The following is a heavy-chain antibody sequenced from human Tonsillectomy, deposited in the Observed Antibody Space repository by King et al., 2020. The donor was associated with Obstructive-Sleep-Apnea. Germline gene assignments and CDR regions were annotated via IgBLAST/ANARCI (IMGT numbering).Heavy chain of an antibody. CDR1: GGTFSSYA. Sequence: VKLVESGAEVKKPGSSVKVSCKASGGTFSSYAISWVRQAPGQGLEWMGGIIPIFGTANYAQKFQGRVTITADESTSTAYMELSSLRSEDTAVYYCARGGYCSGGSCYSPNYYYYGMDVWGQGTTVTVSS. CDR3: ARGGYCSGGSCYSPNYYYYGMDV. D-gene: IGHD2-15*01. CDR2: IIPIFGTA. J-gene: IGHJ6*02. V-gene: IGHV1-69*01.